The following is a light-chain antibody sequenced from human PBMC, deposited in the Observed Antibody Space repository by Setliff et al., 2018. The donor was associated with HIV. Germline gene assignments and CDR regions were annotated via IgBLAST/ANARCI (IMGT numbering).Light chain of an antibody. V-gene: IGLV2-8*01. J-gene: IGLJ1*01. CDR3: SSYAGDNYLI. CDR2: DVS. CDR1: SSDIGRYNF. Sequence: QSVLTQPPSAFGSPGQSVTISCTGSSSDIGRYNFVSWYQQHTAKAPRLIIFDVSARPSGVPDRFSGSKSDNTASLTISGLQIDDEADYFGSSYAGDNYLIFGSGTKVTV.